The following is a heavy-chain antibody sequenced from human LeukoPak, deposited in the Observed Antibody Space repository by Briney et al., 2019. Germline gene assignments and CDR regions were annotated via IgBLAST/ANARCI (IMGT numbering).Heavy chain of an antibody. CDR1: GGSISSYY. Sequence: PSETLSLTCTASGGSISSYYWSWIRQPPGKGLEWIGYIFYSGSTNYNPSLKSRVTISVDTSKNQFSLKLSSVTAADTAVYYCARDRGSIAAPVLDAFDIWGQGTMVTVSS. CDR3: ARDRGSIAAPVLDAFDI. J-gene: IGHJ3*02. CDR2: IFYSGST. V-gene: IGHV4-59*01. D-gene: IGHD6-13*01.